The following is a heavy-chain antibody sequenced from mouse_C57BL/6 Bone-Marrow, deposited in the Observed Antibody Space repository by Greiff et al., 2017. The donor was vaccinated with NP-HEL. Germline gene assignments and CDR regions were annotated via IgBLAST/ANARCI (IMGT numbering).Heavy chain of an antibody. V-gene: IGHV10-1*01. J-gene: IGHJ3*01. CDR2: IRSKSNNYAT. CDR3: VRQRDLWFAY. Sequence: DAGGGLVQPKGSLKLSCAASGFSFNTYAMNWVRQAPGKGLEWVARIRSKSNNYATYYADSVKDRFTISRDDSESMLYLQMNNLKTEDTAMYYCVRQRDLWFAYWGQGTLVTVSA. CDR1: GFSFNTYA.